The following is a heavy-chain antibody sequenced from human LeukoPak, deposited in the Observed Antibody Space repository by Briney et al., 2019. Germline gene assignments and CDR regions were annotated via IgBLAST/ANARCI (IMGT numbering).Heavy chain of an antibody. Sequence: PGGSLRLSCAASGFTFSSCEMNWVRQAPGKGLEWVSYISSSGSTIYYADSVKGRFTISRDNAKNSLYLQMNSLRAEDTAVYYCARSGSGWYRYYFDYWGQGTLVTVSS. V-gene: IGHV3-48*03. CDR3: ARSGSGWYRYYFDY. D-gene: IGHD6-19*01. CDR1: GFTFSSCE. J-gene: IGHJ4*02. CDR2: ISSSGSTI.